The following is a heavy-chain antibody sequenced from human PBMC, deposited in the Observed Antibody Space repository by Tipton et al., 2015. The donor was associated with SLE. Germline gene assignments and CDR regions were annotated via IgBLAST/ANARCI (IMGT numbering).Heavy chain of an antibody. D-gene: IGHD3-10*01. CDR2: IYYSGST. J-gene: IGHJ4*02. CDR1: GGSISSYY. Sequence: TLSLTCTVSGGSISSYYWSWIRQPPGKGLEWIGYIYYSGSTNYNPSLKSRVTISVDTSKNQFSLKLRSVTAADTAVYFCARALQGVQEVYFDYWVQGTLVTVTS. CDR3: ARALQGVQEVYFDY. V-gene: IGHV4-59*12.